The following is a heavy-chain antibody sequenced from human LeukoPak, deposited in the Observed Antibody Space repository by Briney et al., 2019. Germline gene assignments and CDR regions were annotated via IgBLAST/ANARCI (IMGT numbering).Heavy chain of an antibody. D-gene: IGHD3-22*01. J-gene: IGHJ6*02. Sequence: GGSLRLSCTVSGFTFDDYAMHWVRHTPGKGLEWVAGITWNRDNIGYGDSVKGRFTISRDNVKNVLYLQMNSLRPEDTALYYWAKDLSSAITSALVLDVWGQGTTV. V-gene: IGHV3-9*01. CDR3: AKDLSSAITSALVLDV. CDR2: ITWNRDNI. CDR1: GFTFDDYA.